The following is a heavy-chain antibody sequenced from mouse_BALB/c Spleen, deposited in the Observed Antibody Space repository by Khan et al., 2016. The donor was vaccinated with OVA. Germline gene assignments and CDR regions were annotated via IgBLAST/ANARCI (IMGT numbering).Heavy chain of an antibody. J-gene: IGHJ3*01. CDR3: ARDGSSPWFAY. CDR2: IDPENGKT. V-gene: IGHV14-1*02. D-gene: IGHD2-3*01. CDR1: GFNIENYY. Sequence: EVQLQQSGAELVRPGALVKLSCKASGFNIENYYMHWVKQRPEQGLEWIGWIDPENGKTIYDPKFQGKASIMADTSSNTAYLQLSSLTSEDTAVYYCARDGSSPWFAYWGQGTLVTVSA.